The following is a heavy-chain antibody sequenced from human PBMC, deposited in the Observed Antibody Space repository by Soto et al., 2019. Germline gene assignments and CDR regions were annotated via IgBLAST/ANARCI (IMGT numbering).Heavy chain of an antibody. D-gene: IGHD3-22*01. V-gene: IGHV4-34*01. CDR1: GGSFSGYY. CDR3: ARAPAGRRGYYVFERTSYYWFDP. CDR2: INHSGST. J-gene: IGHJ5*02. Sequence: QVQLQQWGAGLLKPSETLSLTCAVYGGSFSGYYWSWIRQPPGKGLEWIGEINHSGSTNYNPSLKSRVTISVDTSKNQFSLKLSSVTAADTAVYYCARAPAGRRGYYVFERTSYYWFDPWGQGTLVTVSS.